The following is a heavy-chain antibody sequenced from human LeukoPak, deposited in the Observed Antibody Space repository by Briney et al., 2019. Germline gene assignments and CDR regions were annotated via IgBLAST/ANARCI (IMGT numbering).Heavy chain of an antibody. V-gene: IGHV3-30-3*01. CDR1: GFTFSSYA. CDR2: ISYDGSNK. J-gene: IGHJ3*02. Sequence: PGGSLRLSCAASGFTFSSYAMHWVRQAPGKGLEWVAVISYDGSNKYYADSVKGRFTISRDNSKNTLYLQMNSLRAEDTAVYYCARDSSGSYYDNAAFDIWGQGTMVTVSS. CDR3: ARDSSGSYYDNAAFDI. D-gene: IGHD1-26*01.